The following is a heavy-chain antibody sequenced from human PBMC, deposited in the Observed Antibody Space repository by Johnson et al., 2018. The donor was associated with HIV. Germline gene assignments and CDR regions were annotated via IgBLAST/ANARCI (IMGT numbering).Heavy chain of an antibody. Sequence: QLVESGGGLVKPGGSLRLSCAASGFTFSDYYMSWIRQAPGTGLEWVSYISSSGSTIYYADSVKGRFTISRDNAKKALCLQMNSLRAEDTAVYYCARAGLSIAAAGTPPGAFDIWGQGTMVTVSS. J-gene: IGHJ3*02. CDR1: GFTFSDYY. CDR3: ARAGLSIAAAGTPPGAFDI. V-gene: IGHV3-11*04. D-gene: IGHD6-13*01. CDR2: ISSSGSTI.